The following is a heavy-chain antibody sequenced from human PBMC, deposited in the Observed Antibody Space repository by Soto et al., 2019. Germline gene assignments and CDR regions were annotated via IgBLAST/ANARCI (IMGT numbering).Heavy chain of an antibody. J-gene: IGHJ6*02. V-gene: IGHV5-51*01. CDR1: GYSFTGYW. D-gene: IGHD6-13*01. CDR3: ALMAAAGKYYYGMDV. Sequence: GESLKISCKGSGYSFTGYWIGWVRQMPGKGLELMGIIYPGDSDTRYSPSFQGQVTISADKSISTAYLQWSSLKASDTAMYYCALMAAAGKYYYGMDVWGQGSTVTVSS. CDR2: IYPGDSDT.